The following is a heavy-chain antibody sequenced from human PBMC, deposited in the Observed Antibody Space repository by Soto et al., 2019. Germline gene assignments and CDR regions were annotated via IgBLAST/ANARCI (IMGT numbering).Heavy chain of an antibody. Sequence: GGSLRLPCAASGFTFSSYWMRLVRQAPGKGLEGVANIKQEGSEKNYVDSVKGRFTISRDNAKNSLYLQMNSLRVEDTAVYYCARSEEEKKEAARRGLWRPVSNYYYYYMDVWGKGTTVTVSS. D-gene: IGHD6-6*01. CDR3: ARSEEEKKEAARRGLWRPVSNYYYYYMDV. J-gene: IGHJ6*03. CDR2: IKQEGSEK. V-gene: IGHV3-7*01. CDR1: GFTFSSYW.